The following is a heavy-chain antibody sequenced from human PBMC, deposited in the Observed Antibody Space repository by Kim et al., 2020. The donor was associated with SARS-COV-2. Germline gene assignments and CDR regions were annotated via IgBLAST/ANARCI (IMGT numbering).Heavy chain of an antibody. J-gene: IGHJ4*02. V-gene: IGHV3-30*04. Sequence: GGSLRLSCAASGFTFSSYAMHWVRQAPGKGLEWVAVISYDGSNKYYADSVKGRFTISRDNSKNTLYLQMNSLRAEDTAVYYCARGIAAAGIHGYWGQGTLVTVSS. CDR1: GFTFSSYA. CDR2: ISYDGSNK. D-gene: IGHD6-13*01. CDR3: ARGIAAAGIHGY.